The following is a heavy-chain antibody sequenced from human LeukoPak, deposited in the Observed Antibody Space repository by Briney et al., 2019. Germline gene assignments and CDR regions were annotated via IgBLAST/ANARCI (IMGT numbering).Heavy chain of an antibody. CDR1: GFTFSSYW. D-gene: IGHD6-19*01. V-gene: IGHV3-7*01. J-gene: IGHJ4*02. Sequence: AGGSLRLSCAVSGFTFSSYWMSWVRQAPGKGLEWVANIKQDGSEKYYVDSVKGRFTISRDNAKNSLYLQMNSLRAEDTAVYYCAREDGAVAGTRYWGQGTLVTVSS. CDR3: AREDGAVAGTRY. CDR2: IKQDGSEK.